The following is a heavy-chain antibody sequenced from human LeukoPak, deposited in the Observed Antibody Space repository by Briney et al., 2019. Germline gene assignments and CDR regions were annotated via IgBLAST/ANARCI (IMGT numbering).Heavy chain of an antibody. Sequence: SETLSLTCAVYGGSFSGYYWSWIRQPPGKGLEWIGEINHSGSTNYNPSLKSRVTISVDTSKNQFSLKLSSVTAADTAVYYCASRYSSGWYTTHWGQGTLVTVSS. J-gene: IGHJ4*02. CDR2: INHSGST. V-gene: IGHV4-34*01. D-gene: IGHD6-19*01. CDR3: ASRYSSGWYTTH. CDR1: GGSFSGYY.